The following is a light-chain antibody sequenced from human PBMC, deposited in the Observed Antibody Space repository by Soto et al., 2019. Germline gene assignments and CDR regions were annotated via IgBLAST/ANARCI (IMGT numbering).Light chain of an antibody. Sequence: QLVLTQSPSASASRGASVKLTCTLSRGHSSYAIAWHQQQPEKGPRYLMKLNSDGSHSKGDGIPDRFSGSSSGAERYLTISSLPSEDEADYYCQTWGSGIRVVFGGGTKLTVL. CDR2: LNSDGSH. CDR1: RGHSSYA. CDR3: QTWGSGIRVV. V-gene: IGLV4-69*01. J-gene: IGLJ2*01.